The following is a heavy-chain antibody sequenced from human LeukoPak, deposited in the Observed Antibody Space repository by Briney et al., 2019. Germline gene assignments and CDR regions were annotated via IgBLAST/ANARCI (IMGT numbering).Heavy chain of an antibody. CDR3: ARDCSSTSCYDY. CDR1: GFTSDDYG. CDR2: INWNGGST. Sequence: PGGSLRLSCAASGFTSDDYGMSWVRQAPGKGLEWVSGINWNGGSTGYADSVKGRFTISRDNAKNSLYLQMNSLRAEDTALYYCARDCSSTSCYDYWGQGTLVTVSS. D-gene: IGHD2-2*01. V-gene: IGHV3-20*04. J-gene: IGHJ4*02.